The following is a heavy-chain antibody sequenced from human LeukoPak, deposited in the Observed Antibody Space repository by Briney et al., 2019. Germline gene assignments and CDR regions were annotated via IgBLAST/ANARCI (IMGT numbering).Heavy chain of an antibody. V-gene: IGHV2-70*04. CDR1: GFSLSTHQVR. CDR2: SDWKDNK. Sequence: SGPALVKPTQPLTLTSTFSGFSLSTHQVRVSRFRQPPGKAVEWLASSDWKDNKLYITSLETRLTISMDTSKNQVVLTMTNMDPVDTATYYCARSELTTVTTGAFDIWGQGTVVTVSS. D-gene: IGHD4-17*01. CDR3: ARSELTTVTTGAFDI. J-gene: IGHJ3*02.